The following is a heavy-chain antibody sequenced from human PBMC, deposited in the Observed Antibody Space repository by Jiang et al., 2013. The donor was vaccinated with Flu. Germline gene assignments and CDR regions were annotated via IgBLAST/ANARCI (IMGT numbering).Heavy chain of an antibody. CDR2: ISGGGGST. Sequence: QLVESGGGLVQPGGSLRLSCATSGFTFTSYAMSWVRQAPGKGLEWVSGISGGGGSTYYADSVKGRFTISRDNSKNTLYLQMNSLRAEDTAVYYCARDRGFYSYGSGSYPFDYWGQGTLVTVSS. V-gene: IGHV3-23*04. D-gene: IGHD3-10*01. CDR1: GFTFTSYA. CDR3: ARDRGFYSYGSGSYPFDY. J-gene: IGHJ4*02.